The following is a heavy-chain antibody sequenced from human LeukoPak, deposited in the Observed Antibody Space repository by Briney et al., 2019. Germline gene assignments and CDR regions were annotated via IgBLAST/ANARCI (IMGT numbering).Heavy chain of an antibody. CDR1: GFTFSSYN. V-gene: IGHV3-21*01. D-gene: IGHD3-10*01. CDR3: ARGHYYGSLRFDP. Sequence: AGGSLRLSCAASGFTFSSYNMNWVRQAPGKGLEWVSSISSSSSYIYYADSVKGRFTISRDNAKNSLYLQMNSLRAEDTAVYYCARGHYYGSLRFDPWGQGTLVTVSS. CDR2: ISSSSSYI. J-gene: IGHJ5*02.